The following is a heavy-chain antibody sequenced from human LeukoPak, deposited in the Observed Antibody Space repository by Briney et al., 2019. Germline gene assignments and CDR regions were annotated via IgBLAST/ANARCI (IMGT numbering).Heavy chain of an antibody. J-gene: IGHJ6*04. D-gene: IGHD3-3*01. CDR1: GYSISSGYY. V-gene: IGHV4-38-2*02. CDR3: ARMYDYWSGYLDV. Sequence: SETLSLTCSVSGYSISSGYYWGWIRQPPGKGLEWIASMYHSGSTYYNPSLKSRVTISLDMSKNQFSLKLNSVTAADTAVYYCARMYDYWSGYLDVWDKGTTVTVSS. CDR2: MYHSGST.